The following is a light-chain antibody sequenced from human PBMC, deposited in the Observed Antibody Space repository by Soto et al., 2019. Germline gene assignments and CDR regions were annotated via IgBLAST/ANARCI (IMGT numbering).Light chain of an antibody. CDR2: GAS. J-gene: IGKJ2*01. V-gene: IGKV3-20*01. Sequence: EIVLTQSPGTLSLSPGERATLSCRASQSVSSSYLAWYQQKPGQAPRLLIYGASSRATGIPDRFSGSGSGTDFTLTVSRLEPEDFDGYYCQQYGISPPYTVGQENKLEIK. CDR3: QQYGISPPYT. CDR1: QSVSSSY.